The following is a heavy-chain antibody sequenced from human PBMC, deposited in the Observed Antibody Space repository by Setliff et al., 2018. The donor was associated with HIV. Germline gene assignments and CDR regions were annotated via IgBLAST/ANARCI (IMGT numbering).Heavy chain of an antibody. D-gene: IGHD6-6*01. Sequence: ASVKVSCKVSGYTLTELSRHWVRQAPGKGLEWMGSFDPKDGKTRYAQKFQGRVTMTKDTSTDTAYMELSSLRSEDTAVYYYVTGSAARPFDYWGQGTLVTVPQ. CDR2: FDPKDGKT. V-gene: IGHV1-24*01. J-gene: IGHJ4*02. CDR1: GYTLTELS. CDR3: VTGSAARPFDY.